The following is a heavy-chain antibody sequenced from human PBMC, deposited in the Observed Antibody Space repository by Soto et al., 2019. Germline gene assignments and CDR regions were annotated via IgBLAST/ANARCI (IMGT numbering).Heavy chain of an antibody. Sequence: GGSLRLSCAASGFTFSSYAMSWVRQAPGKGLEWVSAISGSGGSTYYADSVKGRFTISRDNSKNTLYLQMNSLRAEDTAVYYCAKDQQSRYDVDTTFDYWGQGTLVTVSS. CDR2: ISGSGGST. J-gene: IGHJ4*02. CDR1: GFTFSSYA. V-gene: IGHV3-23*01. D-gene: IGHD1-26*01. CDR3: AKDQQSRYDVDTTFDY.